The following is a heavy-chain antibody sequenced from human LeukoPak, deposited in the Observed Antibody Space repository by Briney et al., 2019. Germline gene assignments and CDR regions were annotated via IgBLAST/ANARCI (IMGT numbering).Heavy chain of an antibody. D-gene: IGHD1-26*01. CDR1: GYSISSSNW. CDR3: AREYSGSYLTFDY. Sequence: SETLSLTCAVSGYSISSSNWWGWIRQPPGKGLEWIGYIYYSGNTHYNPSLKSRVTMSVDTSKYQFSLKLSSVTAADTAVYYCAREYSGSYLTFDYWGQGTLVTVSS. J-gene: IGHJ4*02. CDR2: IYYSGNT. V-gene: IGHV4-28*03.